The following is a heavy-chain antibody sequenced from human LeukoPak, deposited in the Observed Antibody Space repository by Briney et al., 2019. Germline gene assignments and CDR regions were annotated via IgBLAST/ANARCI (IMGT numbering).Heavy chain of an antibody. V-gene: IGHV4-39*01. J-gene: IGHJ4*02. CDR1: GGSISNSSYY. CDR2: IYYSGSA. D-gene: IGHD4-23*01. Sequence: SEALSLTCIVSGGSISNSSYYWGWIRQPPGKGLEWIGSIYYSGSAYYNPSLKSRVTISVDTSKNQFSLKLTSVTAADTAVYYCARHWVVTPNYWGQGTLVTVSS. CDR3: ARHWVVTPNY.